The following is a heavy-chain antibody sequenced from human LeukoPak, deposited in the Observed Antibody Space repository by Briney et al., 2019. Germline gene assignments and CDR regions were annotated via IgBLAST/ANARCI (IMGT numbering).Heavy chain of an antibody. D-gene: IGHD2-2*01. Sequence: PGRSLRLSCAASGFTFDDYAMHWVQQAPGKGLEWVSGISWNSGSIGYADSVKGRFTISRDNAKNSLYLQMNSLRDEDTALYYCANLGSAGCRRTTSCSAYMDVWGKGTTVTVSS. CDR1: GFTFDDYA. CDR3: ANLGSAGCRRTTSCSAYMDV. CDR2: ISWNSGSI. V-gene: IGHV3-9*01. J-gene: IGHJ6*03.